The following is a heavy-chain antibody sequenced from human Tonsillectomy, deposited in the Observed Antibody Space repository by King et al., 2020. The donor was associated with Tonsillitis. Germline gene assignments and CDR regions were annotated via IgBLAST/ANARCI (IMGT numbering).Heavy chain of an antibody. CDR3: AHRGRITIFGIVIQSDWSDP. V-gene: IGHV2-5*02. CDR1: GFSLSTSGVG. D-gene: IGHD3-3*01. CDR2: IYWDDDK. Sequence: TLKESGPTLVKATQTLTLTCTFSGFSLSTSGVGVGWIRQPPGRALEWLALIYWDDDKRYSPSLKSRLTITKDTSKNQVVLTMTNMDLVDTATYYCAHRGRITIFGIVIQSDWSDPWGQGILVTVPS. J-gene: IGHJ5*02.